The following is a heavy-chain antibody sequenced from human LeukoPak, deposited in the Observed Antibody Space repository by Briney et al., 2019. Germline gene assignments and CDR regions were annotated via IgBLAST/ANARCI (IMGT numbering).Heavy chain of an antibody. V-gene: IGHV3-30*18. CDR2: ISYDGSNK. Sequence: GGSLRLSCAASGFTFSSYGMHCVRQAPGKGLEWVAVISYDGSNKYYADSVKGRFTIYRDNSKNTLYLQMNSLRAEDTAVYYCAKEGEDDFWSGYYNVWGKGTTVTVSS. CDR1: GFTFSSYG. CDR3: AKEGEDDFWSGYYNV. D-gene: IGHD3-3*01. J-gene: IGHJ6*04.